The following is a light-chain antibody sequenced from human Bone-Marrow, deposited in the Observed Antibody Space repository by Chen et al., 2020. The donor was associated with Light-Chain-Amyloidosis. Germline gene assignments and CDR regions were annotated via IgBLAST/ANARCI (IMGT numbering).Light chain of an antibody. Sequence: SCVLTQPSSVSVAPGQTATIACGGNNIVSTSVHWYQQTPGQAPLVVVYDDSDRPSGIPERFSGCNAGNTATLTISRVEAGDEADYYCQVWDRSSDRPVFGGGTKLTVL. CDR3: QVWDRSSDRPV. J-gene: IGLJ3*02. V-gene: IGLV3-21*02. CDR2: DDS. CDR1: NIVSTS.